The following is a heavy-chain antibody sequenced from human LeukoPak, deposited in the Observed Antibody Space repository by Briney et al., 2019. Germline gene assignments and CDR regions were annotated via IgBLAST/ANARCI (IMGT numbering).Heavy chain of an antibody. CDR2: VSYSGST. J-gene: IGHJ4*02. D-gene: IGHD5-12*01. V-gene: IGHV4-59*08. CDR1: GGSISDYY. Sequence: PSETLSLTCTLSGGSISDYYWNWIRQPPGKGLEWIGYVSYSGSTNYNPSLKTRVTISLDTSKNQFSLKLSSVTAADTAVYYCARTDIDTGDYYFDYWGQGALVTVSS. CDR3: ARTDIDTGDYYFDY.